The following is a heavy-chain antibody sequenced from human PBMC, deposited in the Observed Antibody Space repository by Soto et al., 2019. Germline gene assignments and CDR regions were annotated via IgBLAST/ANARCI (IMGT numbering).Heavy chain of an antibody. Sequence: PGGSLRLSCAASGFNVSVNYMSWVRQAPGKGLEWVSVMYGSGTTYYADSVKGRFTISRDNSKNTVYLQMNSLRAEDTAVYYCARDYCSDGSCYHLAYWGQGT. D-gene: IGHD2-15*01. CDR2: MYGSGTT. CDR3: ARDYCSDGSCYHLAY. J-gene: IGHJ4*02. V-gene: IGHV3-66*01. CDR1: GFNVSVNY.